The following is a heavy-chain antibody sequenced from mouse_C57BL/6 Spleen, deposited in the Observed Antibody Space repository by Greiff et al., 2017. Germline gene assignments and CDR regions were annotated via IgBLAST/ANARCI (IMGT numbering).Heavy chain of an antibody. CDR3: ARDPLYYYGSSPYLDY. CDR1: GYSFTGYY. CDR2: INPSTGGT. Sequence: VQLQQSGPELVKPGASVKISCKASGYSFTGYYMNWVKQSPEKSLEWIGEINPSTGGTTYNQKFKAKATLTVDTSSSTAYMQLKSLTSEDSAVYYCARDPLYYYGSSPYLDYWGQGTTRTVSS. D-gene: IGHD1-1*01. J-gene: IGHJ2*01. V-gene: IGHV1-42*01.